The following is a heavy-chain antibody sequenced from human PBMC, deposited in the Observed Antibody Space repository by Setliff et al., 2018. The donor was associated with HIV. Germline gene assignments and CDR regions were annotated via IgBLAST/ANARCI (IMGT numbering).Heavy chain of an antibody. CDR1: GFTFSSYN. D-gene: IGHD3-9*01. CDR2: ISFDGDNT. CDR3: ARALTGAGTFDV. Sequence: GGSLRLSCAASGFTFSSYNMNWVRQAPGKGLEWVALISFDGDNTYFADSVRGRFTISRDNSKSAMSLQMHGVTPEDTAIYYCARALTGAGTFDVWGQGTMVTVSS. J-gene: IGHJ3*01. V-gene: IGHV3-30*03.